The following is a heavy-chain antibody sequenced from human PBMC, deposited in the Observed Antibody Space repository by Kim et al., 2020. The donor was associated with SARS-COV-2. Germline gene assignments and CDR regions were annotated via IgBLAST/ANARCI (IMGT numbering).Heavy chain of an antibody. V-gene: IGHV4-59*13. CDR3: ASAPISGSGGYFDY. CDR2: IHYSGST. CDR1: GGSISSYY. D-gene: IGHD3-10*01. Sequence: SETLSLTCTVSGGSISSYYWTWIRQPPGKGLEYIGYIHYSGSTNYNPSLKSRVTISLDMSKNRFSLKLSSATAADTAVDYCASAPISGSGGYFDYWGQG. J-gene: IGHJ4*02.